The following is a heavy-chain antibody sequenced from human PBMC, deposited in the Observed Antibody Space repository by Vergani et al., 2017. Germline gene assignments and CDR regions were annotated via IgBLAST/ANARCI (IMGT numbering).Heavy chain of an antibody. CDR2: IYTSGST. J-gene: IGHJ4*02. Sequence: QVQLQESGPGLVKPSQTLSLTCTVSGGSISSGSYYWSWIRQPAGKGLEWIGRIYTSGSTNYNPSLKSRVTISVDTSKNQFSLKLSSGTAADTAVYYCAREGIYSSSWYDYWGQGTLVTVSA. CDR1: GGSISSGSYY. CDR3: AREGIYSSSWYDY. D-gene: IGHD6-13*01. V-gene: IGHV4-61*02.